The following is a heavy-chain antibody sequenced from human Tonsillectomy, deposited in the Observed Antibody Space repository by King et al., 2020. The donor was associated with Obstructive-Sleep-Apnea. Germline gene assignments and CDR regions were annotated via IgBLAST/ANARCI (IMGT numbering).Heavy chain of an antibody. Sequence: VQLVESGGGLVQPGGSLRLSCAASGFTFSSYAMSWVRHAPGKGLEWVSAISGRGGSTYYADSVKGRLTISRDNSKNTLYLQMNSLRGEDTAVFYCAKDQGSTVPGRWFDPWGQGTLVTVSS. CDR1: GFTFSSYA. CDR3: AKDQGSTVPGRWFDP. CDR2: ISGRGGST. V-gene: IGHV3-23*04. J-gene: IGHJ5*02. D-gene: IGHD4-17*01.